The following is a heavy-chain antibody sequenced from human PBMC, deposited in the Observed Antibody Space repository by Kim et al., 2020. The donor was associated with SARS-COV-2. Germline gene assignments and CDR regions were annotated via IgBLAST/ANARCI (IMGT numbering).Heavy chain of an antibody. CDR2: IYYSGST. CDR1: GGSISSSSYY. D-gene: IGHD2-2*01. V-gene: IGHV4-39*01. Sequence: SETLSLTCTVSGGSISSSSYYWGWIRQPPGKGLEWIGSIYYSGSTYYNPSLKSRVTISVDTSKNQFSLKLSSVTAADTAVYYCASVVAELGHYYYGMDVWGQGTTVTVSS. CDR3: ASVVAELGHYYYGMDV. J-gene: IGHJ6*02.